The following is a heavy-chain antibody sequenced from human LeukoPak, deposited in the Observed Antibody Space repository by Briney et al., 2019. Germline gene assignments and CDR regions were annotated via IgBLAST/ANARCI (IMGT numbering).Heavy chain of an antibody. CDR1: GGSISSYY. CDR3: ARARVGALDI. Sequence: SETLSLTCTVSGGSISSYYWSWIRQPPGKGLEWIGYIYYSGSTNHNPSLKSRVTISVDTSKNQFSLKLSPVTAADTAVYYCARARVGALDIWGQGTMVTVSS. J-gene: IGHJ3*02. CDR2: IYYSGST. D-gene: IGHD3-16*01. V-gene: IGHV4-59*01.